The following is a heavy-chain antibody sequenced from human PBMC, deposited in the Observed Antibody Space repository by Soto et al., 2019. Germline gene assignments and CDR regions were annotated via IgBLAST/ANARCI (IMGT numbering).Heavy chain of an antibody. Sequence: GGSLRLSCAASGFTFSDYYMSWIRQAPGKGLEWVSYISSSSSYTNYADSVKGRFTISRDNAKNSLYLQMNSLRAEDTAVYYCARDGDYYDSSGYSRYFDYWGQGTLVTVSS. D-gene: IGHD3-22*01. V-gene: IGHV3-11*05. J-gene: IGHJ4*02. CDR1: GFTFSDYY. CDR3: ARDGDYYDSSGYSRYFDY. CDR2: ISSSSSYT.